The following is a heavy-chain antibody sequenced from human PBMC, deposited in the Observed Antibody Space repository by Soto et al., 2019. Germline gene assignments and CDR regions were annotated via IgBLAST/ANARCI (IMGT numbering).Heavy chain of an antibody. Sequence: SETLSLTCAVSGGSISSSNWCSWVRQPPGKGLEWIGEIYHSGSTNYNPSLKSRVTISVDKSKNQFSLKLSSVTAADTAVYYCARDGGRIAEAGDYGMDVWGQGTTVTVSS. CDR3: ARDGGRIAEAGDYGMDV. D-gene: IGHD6-13*01. CDR2: IYHSGST. J-gene: IGHJ6*02. CDR1: GGSISSSNW. V-gene: IGHV4-4*02.